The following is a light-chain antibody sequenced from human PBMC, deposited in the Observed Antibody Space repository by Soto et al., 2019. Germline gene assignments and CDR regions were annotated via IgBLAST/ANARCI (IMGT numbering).Light chain of an antibody. Sequence: QSALTQPASVSGSPGQSVTVSCTGTSSDIGTDNLVSWYQQLPGKAPKLMIYEGSRRPSGVSDRFSGSKSGNTASLGITGLQTGDEADYYCGTWDSSLSAYVFGTGTKVTVL. CDR3: GTWDSSLSAYV. V-gene: IGLV2-14*02. CDR1: SSDIGTDNL. CDR2: EGS. J-gene: IGLJ1*01.